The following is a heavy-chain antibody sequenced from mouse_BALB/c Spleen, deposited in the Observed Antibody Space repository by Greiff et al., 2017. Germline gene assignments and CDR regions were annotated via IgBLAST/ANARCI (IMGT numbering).Heavy chain of an antibody. D-gene: IGHD2-4*01. CDR3: ARHGGLRDFDY. J-gene: IGHJ2*01. V-gene: IGHV5-6*01. CDR1: GFTFSSYG. Sequence: EVQGVESGGDLVKPGGSLKLSCAASGFTFSSYGMSWVRQTPDKRLEWVATISSGGSYTYYPDSVKGRFTISRDNAKNTLYLQMSSLKSEDTAMYYCARHGGLRDFDYWGQGTTLTVSS. CDR2: ISSGGSYT.